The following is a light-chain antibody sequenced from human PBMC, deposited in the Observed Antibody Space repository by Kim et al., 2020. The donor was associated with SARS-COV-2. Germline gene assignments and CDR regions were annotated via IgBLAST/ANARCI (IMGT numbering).Light chain of an antibody. CDR1: SSDVGGYNY. V-gene: IGLV2-14*03. J-gene: IGLJ1*01. CDR2: DVT. CDR3: TSYTSSTSFV. Sequence: GQSITLSCTGTSSDVGGYNYVSWYQQHPGKAPKLMIYDVTARPSGVSNRFSGSKSGNTASLTISGLQAEDEADYYCTSYTSSTSFVFGSGTQLTVL.